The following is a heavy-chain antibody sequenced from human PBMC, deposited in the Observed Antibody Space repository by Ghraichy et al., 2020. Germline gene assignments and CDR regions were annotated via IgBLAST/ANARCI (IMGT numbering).Heavy chain of an antibody. Sequence: ASVKVSCKTSGFTFTSFDINWVRQATGQGLEWMGWMNPNSGNTGFAQKFQGRITMSRDTSISTAYMELSSLRSDDTAVYYCARGILWGQGPWSPSPQ. CDR3: ARGIL. V-gene: IGHV1-8*01. CDR2: MNPNSGNT. J-gene: IGHJ1*01. CDR1: GFTFTSFD.